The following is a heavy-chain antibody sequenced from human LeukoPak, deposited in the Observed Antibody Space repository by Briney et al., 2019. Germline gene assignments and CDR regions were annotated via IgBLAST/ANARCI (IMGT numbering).Heavy chain of an antibody. J-gene: IGHJ4*02. V-gene: IGHV4-59*01. CDR2: IYYSGST. CDR1: GDSISSYY. Sequence: SETLSLTCTVSGDSISSYYWTWIRQPPGKGLEWIGYIYYSGSTDYNPSLGSRVSISVDTSKNHFSLKLTSVTAADTAIYYCARDLSYYDVLTGYQPYSFDYWGQGILVTVSS. D-gene: IGHD3-9*01. CDR3: ARDLSYYDVLTGYQPYSFDY.